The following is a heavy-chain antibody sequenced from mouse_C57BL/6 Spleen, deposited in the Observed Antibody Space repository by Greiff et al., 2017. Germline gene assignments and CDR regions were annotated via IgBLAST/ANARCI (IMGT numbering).Heavy chain of an antibody. CDR2: IDPETGGT. D-gene: IGHD1-1*01. CDR1: GYTFTDYE. V-gene: IGHV1-15*01. CDR3: TRSRGSSSYAMDY. Sequence: QVHVKQSGAELVRPGASVTLSCKASGYTFTDYEMHWVKQTPVHGLEWIGAIDPETGGTAYNQKFKGKAILTADKSSSTAYMELRSLTSEDSAVYYCTRSRGSSSYAMDYWGQGTSVTVSS. J-gene: IGHJ4*01.